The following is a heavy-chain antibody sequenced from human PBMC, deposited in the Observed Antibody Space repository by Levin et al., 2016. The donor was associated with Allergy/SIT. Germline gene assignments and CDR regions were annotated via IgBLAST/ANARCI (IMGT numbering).Heavy chain of an antibody. CDR2: IYYSGST. CDR3: ARESDYGMDV. J-gene: IGHJ6*02. V-gene: IGHV4-59*01. CDR1: GGSISSYY. Sequence: SETLSLTCTVSGGSISSYYWSWIRQPPGKGLEWIGYIYYSGSTNYNPSLKSRVTISVDTSKNQFSLKLSSVTAADTAVYYCARESDYGMDVWGQGTTVTVSS.